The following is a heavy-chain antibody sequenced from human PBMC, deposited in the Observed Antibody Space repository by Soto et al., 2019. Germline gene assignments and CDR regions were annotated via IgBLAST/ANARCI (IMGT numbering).Heavy chain of an antibody. J-gene: IGHJ4*01. CDR1: GFTFNSYA. V-gene: IGHV3-23*01. CDR2: IGTDGNT. D-gene: IGHD2-2*01. Sequence: GGSLRLSCAASGFTFNSYAMNWVRQAPGKGLAWVSAIGTDGNTYYANSVKGRFTISRDDSRTTLYLQMNSLRVEDTALYYCVRKYPGTRPFDYWGQGTLVTVSS. CDR3: VRKYPGTRPFDY.